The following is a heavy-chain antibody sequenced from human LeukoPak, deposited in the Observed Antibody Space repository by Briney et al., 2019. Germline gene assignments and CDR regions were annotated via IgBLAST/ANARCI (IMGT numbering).Heavy chain of an antibody. CDR1: GFTFSSYG. CDR2: ISYDGSNK. D-gene: IGHD6-13*01. Sequence: GGSLRLSCAASGFTFSSYGMHWARQAPGKGLEWVAVISYDGSNKYYADSVKGRFTISRDNSKNTLYLQMNSLRAEDTAVYYCAKGFELSEQQRVLPNDYWGQGTLVTVSS. CDR3: AKGFELSEQQRVLPNDY. J-gene: IGHJ4*02. V-gene: IGHV3-30*18.